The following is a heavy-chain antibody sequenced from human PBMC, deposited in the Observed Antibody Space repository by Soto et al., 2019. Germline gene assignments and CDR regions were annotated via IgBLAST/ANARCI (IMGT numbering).Heavy chain of an antibody. V-gene: IGHV4-31*03. CDR3: ARLNPIVVVPTPMGWFDP. Sequence: LSLTCTVSGDNISGGGYYWSWIRQSPGKGLEWIGYIFYSGYNYYNPSLKSRLSTSVDTSKNQFSLRLTSVTAADTAVYFCARLNPIVVVPTPMGWFDPWGQGTLVTVSS. J-gene: IGHJ5*02. D-gene: IGHD2-2*01. CDR1: GDNISGGGYY. CDR2: IFYSGYN.